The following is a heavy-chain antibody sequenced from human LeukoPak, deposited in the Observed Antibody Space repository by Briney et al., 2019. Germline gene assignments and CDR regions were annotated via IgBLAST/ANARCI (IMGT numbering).Heavy chain of an antibody. CDR3: ARDLMGTMVRRGFDP. CDR1: GGSISSGDYY. D-gene: IGHD3-10*01. Sequence: SQTLSLTCTVSGGSISSGDYYWSWIRQPPGKGLEWIGYIYCSGSTYYNPSLKSRVTISVDTSKNQFSLKLSSVTAADTAVYYCARDLMGTMVRRGFDPWGQGTLVTVSS. CDR2: IYCSGST. J-gene: IGHJ5*02. V-gene: IGHV4-30-4*08.